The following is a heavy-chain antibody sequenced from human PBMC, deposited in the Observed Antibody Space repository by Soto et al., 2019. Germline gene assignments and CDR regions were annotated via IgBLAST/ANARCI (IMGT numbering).Heavy chain of an antibody. V-gene: IGHV3-23*01. Sequence: GSLRLSCAASGFTFSSYAMSWVRQAPGKGLEWVSAISGSGGSTYYADSVKGRFTISRDNSKNTLYLQMNSLRAEDTAVYYCAKGSGDITIFGVVLSYGMDVWGQGTTVTVSS. J-gene: IGHJ6*02. D-gene: IGHD3-3*01. CDR1: GFTFSSYA. CDR2: ISGSGGST. CDR3: AKGSGDITIFGVVLSYGMDV.